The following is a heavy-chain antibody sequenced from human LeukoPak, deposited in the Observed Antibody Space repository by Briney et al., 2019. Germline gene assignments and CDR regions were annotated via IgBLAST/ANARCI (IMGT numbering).Heavy chain of an antibody. D-gene: IGHD2-2*01. CDR2: IYYSGST. CDR3: ARVGYCSSTSCYAFYYYYYMDV. Sequence: SETLSLTCTVSGGSISSYYWSWIRQPPGKGLEGIGYIYYSGSTNYNPSLKSRVTISVDTSKNQFSLKLSSVTAADTAVYYCARVGYCSSTSCYAFYYYYYMDVWGKGTTVTVSS. V-gene: IGHV4-59*01. J-gene: IGHJ6*03. CDR1: GGSISSYY.